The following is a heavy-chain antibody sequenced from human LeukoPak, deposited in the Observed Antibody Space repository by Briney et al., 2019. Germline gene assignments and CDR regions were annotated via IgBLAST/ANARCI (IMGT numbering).Heavy chain of an antibody. D-gene: IGHD3-22*01. V-gene: IGHV3-23*01. Sequence: GGSLRLSCAASGFTFSSYAMSWVRQAPGKGLEWVSAIGGSGSSTHYADPVKGRFTISRDNSKNTLYLQMNSLRAEDTAVYYCARDLFNYYDSSGYYYWGQGTLVTVSS. CDR2: IGGSGSST. CDR1: GFTFSSYA. CDR3: ARDLFNYYDSSGYYY. J-gene: IGHJ4*02.